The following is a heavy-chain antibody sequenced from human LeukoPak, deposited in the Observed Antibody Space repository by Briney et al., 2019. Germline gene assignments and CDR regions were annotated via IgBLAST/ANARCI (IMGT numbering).Heavy chain of an antibody. V-gene: IGHV3-11*05. CDR1: GFTSSDYY. CDR2: ISSSSSYT. Sequence: GGSLRLSCAASGFTSSDYYMSWIRQAPGKGLEWVSYISSSSSYTNYADSVKGRFTISRDNAKNSLYLQMNSLRAEDTAVYYCAREEMATPHDAFDIWGQGTMVTVSS. J-gene: IGHJ3*02. CDR3: AREEMATPHDAFDI. D-gene: IGHD5-24*01.